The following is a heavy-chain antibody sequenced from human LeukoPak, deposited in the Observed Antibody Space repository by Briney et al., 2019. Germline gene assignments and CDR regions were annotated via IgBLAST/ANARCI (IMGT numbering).Heavy chain of an antibody. D-gene: IGHD3-10*01. CDR3: ARVAGEVRGVHGDLFDY. CDR2: IYYSGST. Sequence: SETLSLTCTVSGGSISSYYWSWIRQPPGKGLEWIGYIYYSGSTNYNPSLKSRVTISVDTSKNQFSLKLSSVTAADTAVYYCARVAGEVRGVHGDLFDYWGQGTLVTASS. J-gene: IGHJ4*02. CDR1: GGSISSYY. V-gene: IGHV4-59*01.